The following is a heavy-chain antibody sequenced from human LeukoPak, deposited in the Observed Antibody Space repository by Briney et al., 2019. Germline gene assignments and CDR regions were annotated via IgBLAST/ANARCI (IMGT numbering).Heavy chain of an antibody. CDR3: GRQGGSYYGY. D-gene: IGHD1-26*01. V-gene: IGHV4-38-2*01. Sequence: SETLSLTCAVSGYSISSGYYWGWIRQPPGKGLEWIGNIYHSGSTYYNPSLKSRVTISVDTSKNQFSLKMSSVTAADTAVYYCGRQGGSYYGYWGQGTLVTVSS. CDR2: IYHSGST. CDR1: GYSISSGYY. J-gene: IGHJ4*02.